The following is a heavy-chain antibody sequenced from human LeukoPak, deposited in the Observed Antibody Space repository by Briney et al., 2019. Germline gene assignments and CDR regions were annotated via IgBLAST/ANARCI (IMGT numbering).Heavy chain of an antibody. V-gene: IGHV1-18*01. Sequence: ASVKVSCKASGCTFTSYGLSWVREAPGQGLEWMGWISAYNGNTNYAQKLQGRVTLTTDTSTSTAYMELRSLRSDDTAVYYCARGDWLLYFDYWGQGTLVTVSS. CDR1: GCTFTSYG. CDR2: ISAYNGNT. D-gene: IGHD3-9*01. J-gene: IGHJ4*02. CDR3: ARGDWLLYFDY.